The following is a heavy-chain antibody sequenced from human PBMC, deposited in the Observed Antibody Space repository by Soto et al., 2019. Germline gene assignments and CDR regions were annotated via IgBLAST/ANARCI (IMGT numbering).Heavy chain of an antibody. J-gene: IGHJ2*01. V-gene: IGHV4-31*03. D-gene: IGHD1-1*01. CDR1: GVSLGTGCRF. CDR2: IYYTGNT. Sequence: QVQLQESGPGLVKPSQTLSLTCTVSGVSLGTGCRFWSWVRQHPGNGLEWIGYIYYTGNTDYNPSLKSRLTISIGTSTNQFSLTLRPVTAADTAVYYCAMALLTTGDPGYWYFDLWGRGTLVTVSS. CDR3: AMALLTTGDPGYWYFDL.